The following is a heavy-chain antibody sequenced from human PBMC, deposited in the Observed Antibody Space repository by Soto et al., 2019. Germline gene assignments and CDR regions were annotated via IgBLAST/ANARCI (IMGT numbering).Heavy chain of an antibody. V-gene: IGHV1-46*01. J-gene: IGHJ6*02. D-gene: IGHD2-15*01. Sequence: GASVKVSCKASGYTFTSYYMHWVRQAPGQGLEWMGIINPSGGSTSYAQKFQGRVTMTRDTSTSTVYMELSSLRSEDTAVYYCAREKYCSGGSCYSVPLYYYYGMDVWGQGTTVTVSS. CDR1: GYTFTSYY. CDR3: AREKYCSGGSCYSVPLYYYYGMDV. CDR2: INPSGGST.